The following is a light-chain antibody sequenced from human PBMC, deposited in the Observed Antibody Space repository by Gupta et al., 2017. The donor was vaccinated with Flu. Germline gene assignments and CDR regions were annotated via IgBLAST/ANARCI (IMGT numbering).Light chain of an antibody. CDR2: AVS. J-gene: IGKJ4*01. V-gene: IGKV1-9*01. Sequence: DIQLTQSPSFLSASVGDRVAMTCRASQAISPSLAWYQQKAGEGPKLLIYAVSTLHTAVPSRFSGSGSGTEFTLTISSLQPEDFGIYYCQQGDQSPVTFGRGTKVEIK. CDR1: QAISPS. CDR3: QQGDQSPVT.